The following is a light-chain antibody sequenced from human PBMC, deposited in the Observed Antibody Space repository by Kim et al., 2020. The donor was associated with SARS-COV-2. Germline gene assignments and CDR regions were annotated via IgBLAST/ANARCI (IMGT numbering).Light chain of an antibody. J-gene: IGLJ3*02. CDR1: ALPKQY. V-gene: IGLV3-25*03. CDR2: EDT. Sequence: SYELTQPPSVSVSPGQTARITCSGDALPKQYAYWFQQKPGQAPVVVIYEDTERPSGIPERFSGSTSGTTVTLTTSGVQAEDEADYYCQSADSSDTFWVFGGGTQLTVL. CDR3: QSADSSDTFWV.